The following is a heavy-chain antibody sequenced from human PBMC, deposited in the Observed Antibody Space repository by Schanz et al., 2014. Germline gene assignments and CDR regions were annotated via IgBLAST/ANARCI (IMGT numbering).Heavy chain of an antibody. CDR1: GYSINTSDW. CDR3: ARVVLGGDAFDI. J-gene: IGHJ3*02. Sequence: QVQLQESGPGLVKPSDTLSLTCAVSGYSINTSDWWGWIRQPPGKGLEWIGYIFFRGSTYYNPSLESRVSMSVDTSKKQLSLKLRSVSAADTAVYYCARVVLGGDAFDIWGQGTMVTVSS. D-gene: IGHD3-10*01. V-gene: IGHV4-28*07. CDR2: IFFRGST.